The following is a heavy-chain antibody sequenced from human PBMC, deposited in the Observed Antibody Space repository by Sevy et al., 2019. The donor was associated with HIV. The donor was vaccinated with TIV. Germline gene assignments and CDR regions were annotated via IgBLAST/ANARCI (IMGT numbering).Heavy chain of an antibody. D-gene: IGHD5-12*01. J-gene: IGHJ4*01. CDR2: IIPIFGTA. CDR3: ASGSSRDGYNGSDY. V-gene: IGHV1-69*13. Sequence: ASVQVSCKASGGTFSSYAISWVRQAPGQGLEWMGGIIPIFGTANYAQKFQGRVTITADESTSTAYMELSSLRSEDTAVYYCASGSSRDGYNGSDYWGHGTLVTVSS. CDR1: GGTFSSYA.